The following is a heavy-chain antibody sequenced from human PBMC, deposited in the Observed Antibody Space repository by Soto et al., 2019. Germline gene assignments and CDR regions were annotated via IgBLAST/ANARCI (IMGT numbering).Heavy chain of an antibody. CDR2: ISAYNGNT. V-gene: IGHV1-18*01. CDR3: ARDVEQWLVQGFGY. CDR1: GYTFTSYG. D-gene: IGHD6-19*01. Sequence: ASVKVSCKASGYTFTSYGISWVRQAPGQGLEWMGWISAYNGNTNYAQKLQGRVTMTTDTSTSTAYMELRSLRSDDTAVYYCARDVEQWLVQGFGYWGQGTLVTVSS. J-gene: IGHJ4*02.